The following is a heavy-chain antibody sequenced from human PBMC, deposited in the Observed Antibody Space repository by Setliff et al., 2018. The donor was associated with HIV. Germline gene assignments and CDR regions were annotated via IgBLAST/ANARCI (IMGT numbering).Heavy chain of an antibody. J-gene: IGHJ4*02. CDR2: IKPKSDGETT. Sequence: PGGSLRLSCAASSFTFSGAWMSWVRQAPGKGLEWVGRIKPKSDGETTEYAAPVKGRFTISRDDSEDTLYLQMNALKTEDTAMYFCTTAPAMIREFFTTGFDFWGQGTLVTVSS. D-gene: IGHD3-16*01. CDR1: SFTFSGAW. V-gene: IGHV3-15*05. CDR3: TTAPAMIREFFTTGFDF.